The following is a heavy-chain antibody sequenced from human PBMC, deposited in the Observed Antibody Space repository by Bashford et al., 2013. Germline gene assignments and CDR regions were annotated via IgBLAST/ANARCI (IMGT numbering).Heavy chain of an antibody. J-gene: IGHJ6*02. CDR3: ARESRLGDFWSGYYTVYYYGMDV. D-gene: IGHD3-3*01. CDR2: ISAYNGNT. CDR1: GYTFTSYG. V-gene: IGHV1-18*01. Sequence: ASVKVSCKASGYTFTSYGISWVRQAPGQGLEWMGWISAYNGNTNYAQKLQGRVTMTTDTSTSTAYMELRSLRSDDTAVYYCARESRLGDFWSGYYTVYYYGMDVWGQGTTVTVSS.